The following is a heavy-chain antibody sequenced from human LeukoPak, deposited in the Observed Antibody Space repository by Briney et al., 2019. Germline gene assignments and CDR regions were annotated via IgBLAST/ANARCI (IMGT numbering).Heavy chain of an antibody. CDR2: IYYSGST. J-gene: IGHJ4*02. CDR1: GGSISSSSYY. Sequence: SETLSLTCTVSGGSISSSSYYWGWIRQPPGKGLEWIANIYYSGSTYYNPSLKSRVTIFVDTSKNQFSLRLSSVTAADTAVYYCASHSYYYDSSGYQGFDYWGQGTLVTVSS. CDR3: ASHSYYYDSSGYQGFDY. D-gene: IGHD3-22*01. V-gene: IGHV4-39*07.